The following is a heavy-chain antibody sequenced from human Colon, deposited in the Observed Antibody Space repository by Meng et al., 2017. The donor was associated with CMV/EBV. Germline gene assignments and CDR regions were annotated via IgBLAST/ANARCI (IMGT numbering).Heavy chain of an antibody. J-gene: IGHJ4*02. Sequence: VSCKASGYTVTSYDINWVRQATGQGLEWMGWMNPNSGNTGYAQKFQGRVTITRNTSISTAYMELSSLRSEDTAVYYCARGVAGHFDYWGQGTLVTVSS. V-gene: IGHV1-8*03. CDR1: GYTVTSYD. CDR2: MNPNSGNT. CDR3: ARGVAGHFDY. D-gene: IGHD6-19*01.